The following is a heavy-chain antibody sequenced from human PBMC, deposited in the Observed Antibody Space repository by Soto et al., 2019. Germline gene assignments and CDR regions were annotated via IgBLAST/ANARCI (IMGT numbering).Heavy chain of an antibody. CDR1: GGSISSSSYY. CDR2: IYYSGST. V-gene: IGHV4-39*01. Sequence: QLQLQESGPGLVKPSETLSLTCTVSGGSISSSSYYWGWIRQPPGKGLEWIGSIYYSGSTYYNPSLKSRVTISVDTSKNQFSLKLSSVTAADTAVYYCARLDSLPLDFDYWGQGTLVTVSS. J-gene: IGHJ4*02. CDR3: ARLDSLPLDFDY.